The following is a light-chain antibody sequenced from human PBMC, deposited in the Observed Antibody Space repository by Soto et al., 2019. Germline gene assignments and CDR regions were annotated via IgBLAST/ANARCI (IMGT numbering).Light chain of an antibody. V-gene: IGLV2-14*01. CDR1: SSDVGDYNY. J-gene: IGLJ3*02. CDR3: SSYTSSSTQV. CDR2: EVS. Sequence: QSVLTQPASVSGSPGQSITISCTGTSSDVGDYNYVSWYQQHPGKAPKVMIYEVSNRPSGVSHRFSGSKSGNTASLTISGLQTEDEADYYCSSYTSSSTQVFGGGTKVTVL.